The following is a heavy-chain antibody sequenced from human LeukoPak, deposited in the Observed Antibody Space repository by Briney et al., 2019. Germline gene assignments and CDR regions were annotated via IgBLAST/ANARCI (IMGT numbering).Heavy chain of an antibody. Sequence: QTGGSLRLSCAASGFTFSNNWMTWVRQAPGKGLEWVANINQDGSAKYHVGSVKGRFTISRDNANNSLYLQMNSLRVDDTAVYHCATDSFSISSISLAGADIWGQGTMVTVSS. CDR1: GFTFSNNW. V-gene: IGHV3-7*01. D-gene: IGHD3-3*02. CDR2: INQDGSAK. J-gene: IGHJ3*02. CDR3: ATDSFSISSISLAGADI.